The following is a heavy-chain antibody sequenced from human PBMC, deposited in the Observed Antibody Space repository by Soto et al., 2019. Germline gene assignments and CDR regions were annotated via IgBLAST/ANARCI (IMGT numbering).Heavy chain of an antibody. Sequence: QVQLVQSGAEVKKPGASVKVSCMASGYTFTSYDINWVRQATGQGLEWMGRMNRNSGDPGLAQKFQGRITMTRNTSITTAYMELSSLRSEDTAVYYCARDGSKIDGYGVQLGYWGQGTVVTVSS. J-gene: IGHJ4*02. CDR1: GYTFTSYD. CDR3: ARDGSKIDGYGVQLGY. D-gene: IGHD4-17*01. V-gene: IGHV1-8*01. CDR2: MNRNSGDP.